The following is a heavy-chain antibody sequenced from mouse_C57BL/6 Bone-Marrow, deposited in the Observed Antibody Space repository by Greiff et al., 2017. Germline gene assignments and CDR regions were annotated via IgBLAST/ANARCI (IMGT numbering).Heavy chain of an antibody. CDR2: INPNNGGT. CDR3: ARADSNYLCYYAMDY. J-gene: IGHJ4*01. V-gene: IGHV1-26*01. D-gene: IGHD2-5*01. Sequence: VQLQQSGPELVKPGASVKISCKASGYTFTDYYMNWVKQSHGKSLEWIGEINPNNGGTSYNQKFKGKATLTVDKSSSTAYMELSSLTSEDSAVYYCARADSNYLCYYAMDYWGQGTSVTVSS. CDR1: GYTFTDYY.